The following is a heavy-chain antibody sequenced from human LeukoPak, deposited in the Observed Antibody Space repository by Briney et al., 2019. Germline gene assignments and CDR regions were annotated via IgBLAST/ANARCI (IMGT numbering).Heavy chain of an antibody. CDR2: IGSKADNYAT. Sequence: GGSLRLSCAAPGLTFSGSGMHWVRQASGKGLEWLGRIGSKADNYATTYAASVRGRFIISRDDSKNMAYLQMDSLKTEDTAVYYCTFSMVVTPLRNYWGQGTLVTISS. CDR1: GLTFSGSG. J-gene: IGHJ4*02. V-gene: IGHV3-73*01. CDR3: TFSMVVTPLRNY. D-gene: IGHD4-23*01.